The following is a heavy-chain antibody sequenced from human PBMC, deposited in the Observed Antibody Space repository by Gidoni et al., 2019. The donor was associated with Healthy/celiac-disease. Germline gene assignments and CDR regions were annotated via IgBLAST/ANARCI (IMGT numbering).Heavy chain of an antibody. V-gene: IGHV4-34*01. CDR1: GGSFSGYY. Sequence: QVQLQQWGAGLLKPSETLSLTCAVYGGSFSGYYWSWIRQPPGKGLEWIGEINHSGSTNYNPSLKSRVTISVDTSKNQFSLKLSSVTAADTAVYYCARGRAVVVPAAMHDDQFPGGMDVWGQGTTVTVSS. J-gene: IGHJ6*02. CDR2: INHSGST. CDR3: ARGRAVVVPAAMHDDQFPGGMDV. D-gene: IGHD2-2*01.